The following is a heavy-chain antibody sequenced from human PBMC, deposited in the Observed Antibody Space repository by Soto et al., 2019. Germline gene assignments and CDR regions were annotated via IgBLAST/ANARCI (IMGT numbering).Heavy chain of an antibody. V-gene: IGHV4-39*01. CDR1: GGSISSSSYY. CDR3: ATEPSPYCSGGSCYSDY. Sequence: QLQLQESGPGLVKPSETLSLTCTVSGGSISSSSYYWGWIRQPPGKGLEWIGSIYYSGSTYYNPSLKSRVTISVDTSKNQFSLKLSSVTAADTAVYYCATEPSPYCSGGSCYSDYWDQGTLVTVSS. CDR2: IYYSGST. D-gene: IGHD2-15*01. J-gene: IGHJ4*02.